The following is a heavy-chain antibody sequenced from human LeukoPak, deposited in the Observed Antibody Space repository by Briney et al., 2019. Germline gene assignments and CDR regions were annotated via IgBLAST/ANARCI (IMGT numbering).Heavy chain of an antibody. CDR1: GGSFRGYY. Sequence: PSDTLSLTCAVYGGSFRGYYWSWIRQPPGRGLDWLGEINHSGSTNYNPSLKSRVTISLDTSMKKFSLKLNSVTAADTAVYYCASTERCSTTCPLDYWGQGTLVTVSS. CDR2: INHSGST. D-gene: IGHD2-2*01. J-gene: IGHJ4*02. V-gene: IGHV4-34*01. CDR3: ASTERCSTTCPLDY.